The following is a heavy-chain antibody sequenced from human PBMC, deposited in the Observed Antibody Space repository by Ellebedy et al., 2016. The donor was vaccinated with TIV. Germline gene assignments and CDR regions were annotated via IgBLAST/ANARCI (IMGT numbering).Heavy chain of an antibody. CDR1: GFTFSTYW. J-gene: IGHJ4*02. CDR2: INSDGSST. CDR3: ARVPGGNKNFDY. D-gene: IGHD4-23*01. V-gene: IGHV3-74*01. Sequence: PGGSLRLSCAASGFTFSTYWMHWVRQAPGKGLVWVSRINSDGSSTTYADSVKGRFTISRDNAKNTLYLQMKSLRAEDTAVYYCARVPGGNKNFDYWGQGTLVTVSS.